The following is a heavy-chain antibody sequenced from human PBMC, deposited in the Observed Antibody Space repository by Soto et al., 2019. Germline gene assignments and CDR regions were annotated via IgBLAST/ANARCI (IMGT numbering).Heavy chain of an antibody. J-gene: IGHJ5*02. V-gene: IGHV4-38-2*02. CDR1: GYSISSGYY. Sequence: PSETLSLTCAVSGYSISSGYYWGWIRQPPGKGLEWIGSIYHSGSTYYNPSLKSRVTISVDTSKNQFSLKLSSVTAADTAVYYCAREVEMATIPNWFDPWGQGTLVTVS. CDR3: AREVEMATIPNWFDP. CDR2: IYHSGST. D-gene: IGHD5-12*01.